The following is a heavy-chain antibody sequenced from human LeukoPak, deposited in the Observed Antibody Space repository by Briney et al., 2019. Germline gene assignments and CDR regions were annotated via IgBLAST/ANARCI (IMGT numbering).Heavy chain of an antibody. D-gene: IGHD3-10*01. CDR3: AKGYGSGSSRYYFDY. CDR1: GFTFSSYA. V-gene: IGHV3-23*01. J-gene: IGHJ4*02. CDR2: ISGSGGST. Sequence: PGGSLRLSCAASGFTFSSYAMSWDRQAPGKGLEWVSTISGSGGSTYYADSVKGRFTISRDNSKNTLYLQMNSLGAEDTAVYYCAKGYGSGSSRYYFDYWGQGTLVTVSS.